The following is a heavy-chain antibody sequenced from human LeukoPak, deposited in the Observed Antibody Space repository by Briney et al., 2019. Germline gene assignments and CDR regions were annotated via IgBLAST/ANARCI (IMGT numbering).Heavy chain of an antibody. Sequence: SVKVSCKASGGTFSSYAISWVRQAPGQGLEWMGGIIPIFGTANYAQKFQGRVTITADESTSTAYMELSSLRSEDTAVYYCARNGQPHGGEFYYWVQGTLVTVSS. V-gene: IGHV1-69*01. D-gene: IGHD2-8*01. CDR2: IIPIFGTA. CDR1: GGTFSSYA. J-gene: IGHJ4*02. CDR3: ARNGQPHGGEFYY.